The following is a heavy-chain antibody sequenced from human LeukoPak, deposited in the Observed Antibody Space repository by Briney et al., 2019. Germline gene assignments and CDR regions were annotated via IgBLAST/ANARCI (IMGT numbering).Heavy chain of an antibody. D-gene: IGHD6-19*01. CDR1: GYTFTGYY. CDR3: ARDAAVAGTPRSGKRGVGY. J-gene: IGHJ4*02. Sequence: VASVKVSCKASGYTFTGYYMHWVRQAPGQGLEWMGWINPNSGGTNYAQKFQGRVTMTRDTSISTAYMELSRLRSDDTAVYYCARDAAVAGTPRSGKRGVGYWGQGTLVTVSS. CDR2: INPNSGGT. V-gene: IGHV1-2*02.